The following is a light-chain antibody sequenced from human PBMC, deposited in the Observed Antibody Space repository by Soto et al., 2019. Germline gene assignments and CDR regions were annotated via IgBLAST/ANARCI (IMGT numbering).Light chain of an antibody. V-gene: IGKV1-27*01. J-gene: IGKJ1*01. Sequence: DIQMSQSPSSLPASTGDRVTITCRASQGISNYLAWYQQKPGKVPKPLIYAASTLQSGVPSRFSGSGSGTDFTLTISSLQPEDVATYYCQKYNSAPRTFGQGTKVDIK. CDR2: AAS. CDR1: QGISNY. CDR3: QKYNSAPRT.